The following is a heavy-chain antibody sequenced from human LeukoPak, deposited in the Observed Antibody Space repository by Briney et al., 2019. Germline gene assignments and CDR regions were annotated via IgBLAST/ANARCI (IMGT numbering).Heavy chain of an antibody. V-gene: IGHV3-23*01. CDR3: AKVMSSTSSYYYYGMDV. CDR1: GFTFSSYA. CDR2: ISGSGGST. Sequence: PGGSLRLSCAASGFTFSSYAMGWVRQAPGKGLEWVSAISGSGGSTYYADSVKGRFTISRDNSKNTLYLQMNSLRAEDTAVYYCAKVMSSTSSYYYYGMDVWGQGTTVTVSS. D-gene: IGHD2-2*01. J-gene: IGHJ6*02.